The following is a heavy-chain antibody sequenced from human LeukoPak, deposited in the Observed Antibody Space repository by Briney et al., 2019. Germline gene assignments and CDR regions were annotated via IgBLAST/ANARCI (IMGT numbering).Heavy chain of an antibody. CDR3: ARDTAVVRSYFDL. D-gene: IGHD5-18*01. J-gene: IGHJ2*01. V-gene: IGHV3-74*01. CDR2: INSDGSST. Sequence: QPGGSLRHSCAASGFTFSSYWMHWVRQAPGKGLVWVSRINSDGSSTSYADSVKGRFTISRDNAKNTLYLQMDSLRAEDTAVCHCARDTAVVRSYFDLWGRGTLVTVSS. CDR1: GFTFSSYW.